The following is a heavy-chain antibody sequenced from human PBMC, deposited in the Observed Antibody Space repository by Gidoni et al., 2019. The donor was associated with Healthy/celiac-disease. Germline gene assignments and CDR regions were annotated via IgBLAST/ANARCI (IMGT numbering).Heavy chain of an antibody. V-gene: IGHV3-15*01. CDR3: TTDGLRSGY. D-gene: IGHD1-26*01. CDR1: GLTVRNAW. CDR2: IKSKNDGGTT. J-gene: IGHJ4*02. Sequence: EVQLVESGGGLVTPGGSVRLSCAASGLTVRNAWMSWVRQAPGKGLEWVGRIKSKNDGGTTDYAAPVRGRFTISRDDSKNTLYLQMNSLKTEDTAVYYCTTDGLRSGYWGQGTLVTVSS.